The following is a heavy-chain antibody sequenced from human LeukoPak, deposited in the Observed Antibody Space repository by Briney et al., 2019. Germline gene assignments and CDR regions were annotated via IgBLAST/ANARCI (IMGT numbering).Heavy chain of an antibody. CDR1: GFTFDDYA. Sequence: GRSLRLSCAASGFTFDDYAMHWVRQAPGKGLEWVSGISWNSGSIGYADSVKGRFTTSRDNAKNLLYLQMNSLRDEDTAVYYCAAAGDYWGQGTLVTVSS. D-gene: IGHD3-10*01. CDR3: AAAGDY. J-gene: IGHJ4*02. V-gene: IGHV3-9*01. CDR2: ISWNSGSI.